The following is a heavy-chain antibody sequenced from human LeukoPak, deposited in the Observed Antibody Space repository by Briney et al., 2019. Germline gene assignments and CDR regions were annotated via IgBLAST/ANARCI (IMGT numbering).Heavy chain of an antibody. J-gene: IGHJ5*02. V-gene: IGHV3-30*04. CDR1: GFTFSSYA. Sequence: GRSLRLSCAASGFTFSSYAMHWVRQAPGKGLEWVAVISYDGSNKYYADSVKGRFTISRDNSKNTLYLQMNSLRAEDTAVYYCASSFLYSSGWYPWGQGTLVTVSS. D-gene: IGHD6-19*01. CDR3: ASSFLYSSGWYP. CDR2: ISYDGSNK.